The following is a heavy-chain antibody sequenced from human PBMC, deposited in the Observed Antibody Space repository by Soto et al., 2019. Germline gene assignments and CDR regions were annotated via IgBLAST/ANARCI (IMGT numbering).Heavy chain of an antibody. D-gene: IGHD3-16*01. CDR3: ARAGGWAASDMITFGGAGDY. Sequence: QVQLVQSGAEVKKPGASVKVSCKASGYTFTSYGISWVRQAPGQGLEWMGWISAYNGNTNYAQKLQGRVTMTTDTSTSNDYMELRSLRSDDTAVYYCARAGGWAASDMITFGGAGDYWGQGTLVTVSS. CDR1: GYTFTSYG. CDR2: ISAYNGNT. V-gene: IGHV1-18*01. J-gene: IGHJ4*02.